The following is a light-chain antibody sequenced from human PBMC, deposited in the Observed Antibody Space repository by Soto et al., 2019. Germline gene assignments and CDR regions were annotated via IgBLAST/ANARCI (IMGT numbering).Light chain of an antibody. CDR3: LQDRSYPRT. Sequence: AIQMTQSPSSLSASVGDRVTITCRASQDIRNELGWYQQRPGKAPKALIYGTSNLQSGVPSRFSGSGFGTDFPLTISSLQPEDFATYYCLQDRSYPRTFGQGTKVESK. J-gene: IGKJ1*01. CDR1: QDIRNE. V-gene: IGKV1-6*01. CDR2: GTS.